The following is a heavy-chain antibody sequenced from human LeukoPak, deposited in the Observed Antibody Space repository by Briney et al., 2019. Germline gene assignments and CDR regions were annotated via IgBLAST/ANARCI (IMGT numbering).Heavy chain of an antibody. CDR1: GFTFSSYG. CDR2: ISYDSVYK. Sequence: TGGSLRLSCAASGFTFSSYGMHWVRQAPGKGLEWVAVISYDSVYKYYADSVRGRFSISRDNSKNTLYLQMNSLRAEDTALYYCAKDHLVVGASSFDYWGQGTLVTVSS. CDR3: AKDHLVVGASSFDY. D-gene: IGHD1-26*01. V-gene: IGHV3-30*18. J-gene: IGHJ4*02.